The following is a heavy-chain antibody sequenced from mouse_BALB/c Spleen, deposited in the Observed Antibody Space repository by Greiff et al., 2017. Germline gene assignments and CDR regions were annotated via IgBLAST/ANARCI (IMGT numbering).Heavy chain of an antibody. V-gene: IGHV14-3*02. CDR3: ARPYYDAMDY. D-gene: IGHD2-10*01. J-gene: IGHJ4*01. CDR2: IDPANGNT. Sequence: EVQLQQSGAELVKPGASVKLSCTASGFNIKDTYMHWVKQRPEQGLEWIGRIDPANGNTKYDPKFQGKATITADKSSSTAYMQLNSLTSEDSAVYYCARPYYDAMDYWGQGTSVTVSS. CDR1: GFNIKDTY.